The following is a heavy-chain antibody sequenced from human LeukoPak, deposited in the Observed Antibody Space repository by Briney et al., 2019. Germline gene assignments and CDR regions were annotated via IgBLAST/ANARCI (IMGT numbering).Heavy chain of an antibody. Sequence: GEPLKTSWKGSGYSFTSYWISWVRQIPGKGLEWMGRIEPIASYTNYTPSFQGHVTISADKSISTAYLHCSSLKASDTAMYYCARHSAIAATGYAFDIWGQGTMVTVSS. D-gene: IGHD6-13*01. CDR2: IEPIASYT. V-gene: IGHV5-10-1*01. CDR3: ARHSAIAATGYAFDI. CDR1: GYSFTSYW. J-gene: IGHJ3*02.